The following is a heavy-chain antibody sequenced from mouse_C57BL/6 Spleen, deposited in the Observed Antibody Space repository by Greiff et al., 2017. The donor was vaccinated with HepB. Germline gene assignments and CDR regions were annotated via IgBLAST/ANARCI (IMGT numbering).Heavy chain of an antibody. CDR1: GFTFSSYG. J-gene: IGHJ1*03. CDR2: ISSGGSYT. V-gene: IGHV5-6*01. Sequence: EVMLVESGGDLVKPGGSLKLSCAASGFTFSSYGMSWVRQTPDKRLEWVATISSGGSYTYYPDSVKGRFTISRDNAKNTLYLQMSSLKSEDTAMYYCARLEKYFDVWGTGTTVTVSS. CDR3: ARLEKYFDV.